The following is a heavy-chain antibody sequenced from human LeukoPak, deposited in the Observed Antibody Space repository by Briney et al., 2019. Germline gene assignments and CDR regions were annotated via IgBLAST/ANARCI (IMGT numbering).Heavy chain of an antibody. CDR1: GFTFSSYS. CDR2: ISSSSSTI. Sequence: PGGSLRLSCAASGFTFSSYSMNWVRQAPGKGLEWVSYISSSSSTIYYADSVKGRFTISRDNAKNSLYLQMNSLRAEDTAVYYCARPKYSSSIARYYYYYMDVWGKGTTVTVSS. V-gene: IGHV3-48*04. J-gene: IGHJ6*03. D-gene: IGHD6-6*01. CDR3: ARPKYSSSIARYYYYYMDV.